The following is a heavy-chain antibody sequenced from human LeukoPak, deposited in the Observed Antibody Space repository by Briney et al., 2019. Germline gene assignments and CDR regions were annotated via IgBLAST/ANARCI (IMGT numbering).Heavy chain of an antibody. Sequence: TGGSLRLSCAASGFTVSSNYMSWVRQAPGKGLEWVSVIYSSGTTYYADSVKGRFTISRDNSKNTLYLQMNSLRAEDTAVYYCANYMTTVTTSAFDVWGQGTMVTVSS. CDR1: GFTVSSNY. CDR3: ANYMTTVTTSAFDV. V-gene: IGHV3-53*01. D-gene: IGHD4-17*01. CDR2: IYSSGTT. J-gene: IGHJ3*01.